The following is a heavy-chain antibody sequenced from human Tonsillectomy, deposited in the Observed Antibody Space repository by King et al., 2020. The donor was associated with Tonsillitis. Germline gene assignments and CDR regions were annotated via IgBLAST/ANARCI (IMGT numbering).Heavy chain of an antibody. J-gene: IGHJ3*02. V-gene: IGHV4-34*01. CDR1: GGSFSGYY. CDR3: ARGESTTNYYGSGSHHAFDI. D-gene: IGHD3-10*01. Sequence: VQLQQWGAGLLKPSETLSLTCAVYGGSFSGYYWSWIRQPPGKGLEWIGEINHSGSTNYNPSLKSRVTISVDTSKNQFSLKLSSVTAADTAVYYCARGESTTNYYGSGSHHAFDIWGKGTMVTVSS. CDR2: INHSGST.